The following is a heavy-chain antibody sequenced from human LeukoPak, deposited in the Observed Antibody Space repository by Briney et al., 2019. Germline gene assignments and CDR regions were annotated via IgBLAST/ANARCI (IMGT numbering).Heavy chain of an antibody. CDR3: ARGLDPGSVDY. CDR2: IIPIFGTA. Sequence: GASVKVSCTASGGTFSSYAISWVRQAPGQGLEWMGGIIPIFGTANYAQKFQGRVTITADESTSTAYMELSSLRSEDTAVYYCARGLDPGSVDYWGQGTLVTVSS. V-gene: IGHV1-69*13. CDR1: GGTFSSYA. J-gene: IGHJ4*02. D-gene: IGHD3-10*01.